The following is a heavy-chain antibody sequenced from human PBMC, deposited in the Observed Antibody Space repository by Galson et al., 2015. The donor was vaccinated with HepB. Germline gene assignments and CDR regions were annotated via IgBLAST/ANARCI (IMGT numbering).Heavy chain of an antibody. J-gene: IGHJ5*02. D-gene: IGHD2-2*02. V-gene: IGHV1-46*01. Sequence: SVKVSCKASGYTFTSYYMHWVRQAPGQGLEWMGIINPSGGSTSYEQKFQGRVTMTRDTSQSTVYMELSSLRSEETAVYYCARDPTTRDIVVVPAAISGWFVPCVQGTLVTVSS. CDR1: GYTFTSYY. CDR3: ARDPTTRDIVVVPAAISGWFVP. CDR2: INPSGGST.